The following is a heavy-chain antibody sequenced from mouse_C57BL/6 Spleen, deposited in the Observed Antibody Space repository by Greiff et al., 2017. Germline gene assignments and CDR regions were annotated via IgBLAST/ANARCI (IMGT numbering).Heavy chain of an antibody. CDR2: IDPENGDT. CDR1: GFNIKDDY. CDR3: TTGDYFGY. V-gene: IGHV14-4*01. J-gene: IGHJ2*01. Sequence: VQLQQSGAELVRPGASVKLSCTASGFNIKDDYMHWVKQRPEQGLEWIGWIDPENGDTEYASKFQGKATITADTSSNTAYLQLSSLTSEDTAVYYCTTGDYFGYWGQGTTRTVSS.